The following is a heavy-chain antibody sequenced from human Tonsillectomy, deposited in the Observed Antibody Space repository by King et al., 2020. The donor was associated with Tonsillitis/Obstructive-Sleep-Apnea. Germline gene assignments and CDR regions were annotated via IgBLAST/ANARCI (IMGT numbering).Heavy chain of an antibody. CDR2: ISGSGGST. V-gene: IGHV3-23*04. CDR3: AKSLLRYFDWSSGGGFDP. J-gene: IGHJ5*02. Sequence: VQLVESGGGLVQPGGSLRLSCVASGSGFIFSSYAMSWVRQAPGKGLEWVSVISGSGGSTYYADSVKGRFTISRDNSKNTPYLQMNSLRAEDTAVNYCAKSLLRYFDWSSGGGFDPWGQGTLVTVSS. D-gene: IGHD3-9*01. CDR1: GSGFIFSSYA.